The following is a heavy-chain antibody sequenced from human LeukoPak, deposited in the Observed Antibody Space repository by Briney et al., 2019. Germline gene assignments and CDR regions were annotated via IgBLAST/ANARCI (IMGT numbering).Heavy chain of an antibody. J-gene: IGHJ4*02. CDR3: AAFRVVVVPAAEDY. Sequence: SETLSLTCTVSGGSISSYYWSWIRQPPGKGLEWIGFIYYSGSTNYNPSLKSRVTISVDTSKNQFSLKLDSVTAADTAVYYCAAFRVVVVPAAEDYWGQGTLVTVSS. D-gene: IGHD2-2*01. CDR1: GGSISSYY. CDR2: IYYSGST. V-gene: IGHV4-59*01.